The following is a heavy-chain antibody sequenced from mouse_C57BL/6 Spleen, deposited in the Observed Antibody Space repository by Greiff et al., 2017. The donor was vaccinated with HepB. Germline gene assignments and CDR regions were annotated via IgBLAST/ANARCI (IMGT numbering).Heavy chain of an antibody. CDR1: GFTFSSYA. CDR3: AREDSYYCDY. CDR2: ISDGGSYT. Sequence: EVQGVESGGGLVKPGGSLKLSCAASGFTFSSYAMSWVRQTPEKRLEWVATISDGGSYTYYPDNVKGRFTISRDNAKNNLYLQMSHLKSEDTAMYYCAREDSYYCDYWAKAPLSQSPQ. V-gene: IGHV5-4*01. J-gene: IGHJ2*01.